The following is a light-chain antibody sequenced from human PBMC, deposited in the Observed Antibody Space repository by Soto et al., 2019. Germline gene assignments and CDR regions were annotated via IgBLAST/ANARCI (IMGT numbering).Light chain of an antibody. CDR1: QDINKH. J-gene: IGKJ3*01. Sequence: DIQMTQSPSSLSASVGDRVTITCQASQDINKHLNWYQQKPGKAPKLLIYDASNLATGVPSRFSGSGFGTEFTFTINSLQTEDYATYYCQQYHDLPPITFGPGTKVDVK. CDR3: QQYHDLPPIT. CDR2: DAS. V-gene: IGKV1-33*01.